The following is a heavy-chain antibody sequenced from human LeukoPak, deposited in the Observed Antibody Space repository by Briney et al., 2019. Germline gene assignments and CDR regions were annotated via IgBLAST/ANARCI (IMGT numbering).Heavy chain of an antibody. V-gene: IGHV3-21*01. CDR1: GFTLSNYP. J-gene: IGHJ4*02. CDR2: IGEEKSGSWT. CDR3: ASEIPNCRTTSCPR. Sequence: GGSLRLSCAASGFTLSNYPMGWVRQAPVKGLEWLSAIGEEKSGSWTKSADSVKGRFTISRDNAKNSLYLQMNSLRAEDTAVYYCASEIPNCRTTSCPRWGQGTLVTVSS. D-gene: IGHD2-2*01.